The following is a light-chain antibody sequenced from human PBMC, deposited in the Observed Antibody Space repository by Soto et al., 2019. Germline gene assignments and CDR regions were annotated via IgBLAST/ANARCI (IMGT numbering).Light chain of an antibody. CDR1: QSVSSN. V-gene: IGKV3-15*01. J-gene: IGKJ3*01. CDR2: GES. CDR3: QQRSNWAT. Sequence: EIVMTQYPATLSVSPGERCTLSCRASQSVSSNLAWYQQKPGQSPRLLIYGESTRATGIPARFSGSGSGTEFTLTISSLQSEDFAVYYCQQRSNWATFGPGTKVDIK.